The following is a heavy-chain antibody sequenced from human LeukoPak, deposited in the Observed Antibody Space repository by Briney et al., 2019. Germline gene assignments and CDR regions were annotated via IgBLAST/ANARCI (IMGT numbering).Heavy chain of an antibody. V-gene: IGHV3-21*04. Sequence: GGSLRLSCAASGFTFSTHSMNWVRQAPGKGLEWVSSMSSSGSHIYYADSVKGRFTISRDNSKNTLYLQMNSLRAEDTALYYCAKGNYYDSSGYWPGVFDYWGQGILVTVSS. D-gene: IGHD3-22*01. CDR3: AKGNYYDSSGYWPGVFDY. J-gene: IGHJ4*02. CDR1: GFTFSTHS. CDR2: MSSSGSHI.